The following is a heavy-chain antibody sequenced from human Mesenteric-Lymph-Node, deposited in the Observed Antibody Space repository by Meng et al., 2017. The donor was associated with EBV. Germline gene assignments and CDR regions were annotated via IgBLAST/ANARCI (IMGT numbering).Heavy chain of an antibody. V-gene: IGHV1-18*01. D-gene: IGHD2-15*01. J-gene: IGHJ4*02. CDR3: ARGPFCSGDTCYSQYFDY. Sequence: QVQLMQSGAEVKEPGASVKVSCKASDYTFTSYGISWVRQAPGQGLEWMGWISTYNGNTIYAQRLQGRVTMTTDTSTNTAYMELRSLRSDDTALYYCARGPFCSGDTCYSQYFDYWGQGTLVTVSS. CDR1: DYTFTSYG. CDR2: ISTYNGNT.